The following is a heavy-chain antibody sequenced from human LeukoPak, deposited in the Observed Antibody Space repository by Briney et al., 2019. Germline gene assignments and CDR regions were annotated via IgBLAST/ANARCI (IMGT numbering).Heavy chain of an antibody. V-gene: IGHV1-18*01. CDR1: GYTFTSYG. Sequence: ASVKVSCKASGYTFTSYGISWVRQAPGQGLEWMGWISGYNGNTNYAQKVQGRVTMTTDTSTSTAYMELRSLRSDDTAVYYCARPNYRGGSGSDGGTNWFDPCGQGTLVTVSS. J-gene: IGHJ5*02. D-gene: IGHD3-10*01. CDR2: ISGYNGNT. CDR3: ARPNYRGGSGSDGGTNWFDP.